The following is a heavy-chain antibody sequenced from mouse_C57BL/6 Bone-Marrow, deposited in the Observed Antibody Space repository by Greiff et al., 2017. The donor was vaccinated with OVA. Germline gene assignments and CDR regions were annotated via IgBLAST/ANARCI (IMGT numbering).Heavy chain of an antibody. CDR3: ARGDYYGSSSYYAMDY. CDR1: GYTFTDYY. CDR2: INPNNGGT. Sequence: VQLQQSGPELVKPGASVKISCKASGYTFTDYYMNWVKQSHGQSLEWIGDINPNNGGTSYNQKFKGKATLTVDKSSSTAYMELRSLTSEDSAVYYCARGDYYGSSSYYAMDYWGKGTSVTVSS. V-gene: IGHV1-26*01. D-gene: IGHD1-1*01. J-gene: IGHJ4*01.